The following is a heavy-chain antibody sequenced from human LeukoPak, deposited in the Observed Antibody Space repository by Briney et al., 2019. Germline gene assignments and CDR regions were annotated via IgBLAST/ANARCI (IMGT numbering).Heavy chain of an antibody. Sequence: PGGSLRLSCAASGFTFSSYWMHWVRQAPGKGLVWVSRINSDGSSTSYADSVKGRFTISRDNAKNTLYLQMNSLRAEDTGVYYCARGTYYYDSSAYYSEYFQHWGQGTLVTVSS. CDR1: GFTFSSYW. CDR3: ARGTYYYDSSAYYSEYFQH. D-gene: IGHD3-22*01. J-gene: IGHJ1*01. V-gene: IGHV3-74*01. CDR2: INSDGSST.